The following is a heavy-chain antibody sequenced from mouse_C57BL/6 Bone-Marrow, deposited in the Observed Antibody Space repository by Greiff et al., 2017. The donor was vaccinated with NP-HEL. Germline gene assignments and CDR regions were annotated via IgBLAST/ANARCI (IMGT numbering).Heavy chain of an antibody. CDR1: GFTFNDAY. CDR2: IDPENGDT. Sequence: VQLQQSGPELVRPGASVKLSCTASGFTFNDAYMHWVQQRPEQGLEWIGWIDPENGDTEYASKFQGKATITADTSSNTAYLQLSSLTSEDTAVYYCTTGDYYGSSFADWGQGTLVTVAA. J-gene: IGHJ3*01. CDR3: TTGDYYGSSFAD. D-gene: IGHD1-1*01. V-gene: IGHV14-4*01.